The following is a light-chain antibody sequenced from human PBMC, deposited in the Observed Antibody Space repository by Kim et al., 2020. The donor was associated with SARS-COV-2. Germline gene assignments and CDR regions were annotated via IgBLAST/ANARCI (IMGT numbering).Light chain of an antibody. J-gene: IGLJ2*01. CDR3: CSYAGRYTLV. Sequence: QSALTQPRSVSGSPGQSVTISCTGTSSDVGAFTFVSWYQQHPGKAPKLMLYSITVRPSGAPDRFSGSKTGPTASLTISGLQAEDEADYYCCSYAGRYTLVCGGGTKVTVL. V-gene: IGLV2-11*01. CDR1: SSDVGAFTF. CDR2: SIT.